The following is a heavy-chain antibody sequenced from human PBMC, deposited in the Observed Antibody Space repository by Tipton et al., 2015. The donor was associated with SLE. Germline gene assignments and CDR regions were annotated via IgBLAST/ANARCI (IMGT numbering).Heavy chain of an antibody. V-gene: IGHV3-21*03. CDR3: ARDDLQFLGVVN. CDR2: ISSSSSYI. J-gene: IGHJ1*01. CDR1: GFTFSSYS. D-gene: IGHD3-3*01. Sequence: SLRLSCAASGFTFSSYSMNWVRQAPGKGLEWASSISSSSSYIYYADSVKGRFTISRDNAKNSLYLQMNSLRAEDTAVYYCARDDLQFLGVVNRGQGTLVTVSS.